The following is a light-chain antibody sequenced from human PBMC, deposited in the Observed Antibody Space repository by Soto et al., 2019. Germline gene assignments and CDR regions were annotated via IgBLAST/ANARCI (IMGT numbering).Light chain of an antibody. Sequence: EIVLTQSPATLSLSPGERATLSCRASQSVGYYLAWYQQKPGQAPRLLIYDASNRATGIPARFSASGSGTDFTLTISSLEPEDFAVYYCQQRSNWPRTFGQGTKLEIK. CDR2: DAS. V-gene: IGKV3-11*01. CDR1: QSVGYY. CDR3: QQRSNWPRT. J-gene: IGKJ2*01.